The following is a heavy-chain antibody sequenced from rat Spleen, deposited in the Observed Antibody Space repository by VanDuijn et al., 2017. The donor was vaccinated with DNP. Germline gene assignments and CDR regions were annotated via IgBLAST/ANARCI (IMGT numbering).Heavy chain of an antibody. V-gene: IGHV2-30*01. Sequence: QVQLKESGPGLVQPSQTLSLACTVSGFSLTSHHVHWVRQPSGKGLEWMGIIGTGGTTEYNPILKSRLSISRDTSKSQVFLKMNSLQTEDRATYYCARGSGGAMDAWGQGTSVTVSS. J-gene: IGHJ4*01. CDR2: IGTGGTT. CDR1: GFSLTSHH. D-gene: IGHD1-11*01. CDR3: ARGSGGAMDA.